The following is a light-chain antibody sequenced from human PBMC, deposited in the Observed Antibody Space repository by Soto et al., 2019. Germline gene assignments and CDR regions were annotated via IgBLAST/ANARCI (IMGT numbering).Light chain of an antibody. Sequence: DIQMTQSPSSLSASVGDRVTITCRASQDISNYLAWYQQKPGKVPKLLIYDASTRATGIPARFSGSGSGTEFTLTISSLQSEDFAVYYCQQYNNWPPLTFGGGTKVKIK. CDR3: QQYNNWPPLT. CDR2: DAS. J-gene: IGKJ4*01. V-gene: IGKV1-27*01. CDR1: QDISNY.